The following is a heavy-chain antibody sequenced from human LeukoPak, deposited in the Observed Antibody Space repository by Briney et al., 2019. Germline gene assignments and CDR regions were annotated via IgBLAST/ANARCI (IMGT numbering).Heavy chain of an antibody. V-gene: IGHV4-34*01. CDR1: GGSFSGYY. Sequence: SETLSLTCAVYGGSFSGYYWSWIRQPPGKGLEWIGEINHSGSTNYNPSLKSRVTISVDTSKNQFSLKLSSVTAADTAVYYCARGFGYYYGMDVWGQGTTVTVSS. D-gene: IGHD3-10*01. CDR3: ARGFGYYYGMDV. CDR2: INHSGST. J-gene: IGHJ6*02.